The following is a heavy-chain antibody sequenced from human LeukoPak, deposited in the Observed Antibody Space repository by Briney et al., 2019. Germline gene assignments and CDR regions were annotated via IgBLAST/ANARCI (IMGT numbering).Heavy chain of an antibody. CDR1: GGSISSYY. D-gene: IGHD6-19*01. CDR3: ARAKGSGWYSYSDY. CDR2: IYYSGST. V-gene: IGHV4-59*01. J-gene: IGHJ4*02. Sequence: ASETLSLTCTVSGGSISSYYWSWIRQPPGKGLEWIGYIYYSGSTNYNPSLKSRVTISVDTSKNQFSLKLSSVTAADTAVYYCARAKGSGWYSYSDYWGQGTLVTVSS.